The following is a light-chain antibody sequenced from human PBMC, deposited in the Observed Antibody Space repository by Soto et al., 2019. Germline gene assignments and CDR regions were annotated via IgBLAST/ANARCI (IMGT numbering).Light chain of an antibody. CDR3: QQYGSSSIFGGGSI. Sequence: EIVLTQSPGTLSLSPGERATLSCRASQSVVSNYLAWYQQKPGQAPRLLISDASSRAPGIPDRFSGSGSGTDFTLTISRLEPEDFAVYYCQQYGSSSIFGGGSIFGGGTKVEI. J-gene: IGKJ4*01. V-gene: IGKV3-20*01. CDR2: DAS. CDR1: QSVVSNY.